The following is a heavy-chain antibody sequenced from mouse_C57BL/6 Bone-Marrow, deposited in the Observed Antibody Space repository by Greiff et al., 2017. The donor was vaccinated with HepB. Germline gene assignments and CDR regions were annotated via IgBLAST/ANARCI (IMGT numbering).Heavy chain of an antibody. Sequence: QVQLQQPGAELVMPGASVKLSCKASGYTFTSYWMHWVKQRPGQGLEWIGEIDPSDSYTNYNQKFKGKSTLTVDKSSSTAYMQLSSLTSEDSAVYYCARGGRFMYDDPYWYFDVWGTGTTVTVSS. J-gene: IGHJ1*03. CDR3: ARGGRFMYDDPYWYFDV. CDR2: IDPSDSYT. CDR1: GYTFTSYW. D-gene: IGHD2-14*01. V-gene: IGHV1-69*01.